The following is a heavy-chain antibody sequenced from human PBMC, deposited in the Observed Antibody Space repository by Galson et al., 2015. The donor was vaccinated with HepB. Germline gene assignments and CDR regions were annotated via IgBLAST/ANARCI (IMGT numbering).Heavy chain of an antibody. CDR1: GFTFSSSG. V-gene: IGHV3-30*18. J-gene: IGHJ4*02. CDR2: ISNDGSNK. D-gene: IGHD4-17*01. Sequence: SLRLSCAASGFTFSSSGMHWVRQAPGKGLEWGEVISNDGSNKYYADSVKGRFTISRDKSKNTLYLQMNSLRAEDTAVYYCAKSPSRGDYKYYFDYWGQGTLVTVSS. CDR3: AKSPSRGDYKYYFDY.